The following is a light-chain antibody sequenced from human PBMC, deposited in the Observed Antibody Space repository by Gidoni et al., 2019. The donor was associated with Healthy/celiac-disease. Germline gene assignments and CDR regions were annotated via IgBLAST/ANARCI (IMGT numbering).Light chain of an antibody. CDR2: DAS. J-gene: IGKJ3*01. Sequence: ELVLTQSPATLSLSQGERAPLSCRASQSVSSYLAWYQQKPGQAPRLLIYDASNRATGIPARFSGSGSGTDFTLTISSLEPEDFAVYYCQQRSNWFTFGPGTKVDIK. V-gene: IGKV3-11*01. CDR1: QSVSSY. CDR3: QQRSNWFT.